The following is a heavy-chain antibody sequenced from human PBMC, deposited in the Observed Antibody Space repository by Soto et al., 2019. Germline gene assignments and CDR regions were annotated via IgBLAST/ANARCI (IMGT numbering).Heavy chain of an antibody. V-gene: IGHV3-23*01. D-gene: IGHD4-17*01. CDR1: GFTFSSYA. CDR3: AKDPFGYDYGVYFDH. Sequence: TGGSLRLSCAASGFTFSSYAMSWVRQAPGKGLEWVSDISGSGGSTYYADSVKGRFTISRDNSKNTLYLQMNSLRAEDTAVYYCAKDPFGYDYGVYFDHWGQGTLVTVSS. CDR2: ISGSGGST. J-gene: IGHJ4*02.